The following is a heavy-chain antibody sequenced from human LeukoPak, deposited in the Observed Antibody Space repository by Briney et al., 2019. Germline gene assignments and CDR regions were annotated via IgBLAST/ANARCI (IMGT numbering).Heavy chain of an antibody. J-gene: IGHJ6*02. CDR2: IYYSGST. D-gene: IGHD4-17*01. Sequence: SETLSLTCTVSGGSISSGDYYWRWIRQPPGKGLEWIGYIYYSGSTYYNPSLKSRFTISVDTSKNQFSLKLSSVAAADPAVYYCARDPGDLDYGDYYYYYGMDVWGQGTTVTVSS. V-gene: IGHV4-30-4*01. CDR3: ARDPGDLDYGDYYYYYGMDV. CDR1: GGSISSGDYY.